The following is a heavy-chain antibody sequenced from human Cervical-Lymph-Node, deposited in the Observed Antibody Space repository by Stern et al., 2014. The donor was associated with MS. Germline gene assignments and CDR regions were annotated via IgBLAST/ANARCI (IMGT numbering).Heavy chain of an antibody. D-gene: IGHD6-13*01. J-gene: IGHJ4*02. CDR3: AKDRTSSSWGVDY. Sequence: QLVESGGGLVQPGRSLRLSFAGSGFTFHDYGLHCVRQAPGKVLEFVSRFSCNSDKIVYAESVKGRFTISRDNDKDSLYLQMDSLRVEDTALYYCAKDRTSSSWGVDYWGQGSLVTVSS. CDR2: FSCNSDKI. CDR1: GFTFHDYG. V-gene: IGHV3-9*01.